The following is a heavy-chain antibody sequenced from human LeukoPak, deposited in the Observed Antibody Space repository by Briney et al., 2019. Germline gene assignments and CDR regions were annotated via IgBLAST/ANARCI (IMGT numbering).Heavy chain of an antibody. CDR3: ARDRPNYYGSNGHYYQRNGDH. Sequence: GGSLRLSCAASEFSFSIYAMSWVRQAPGKGLEWVSSITSSGESTYYAGSVKGRFTISRDNSQNTVYLQMNSLRAEDTAVYYCARDRPNYYGSNGHYYQRNGDHWGQGTLVTVSS. V-gene: IGHV3-23*01. J-gene: IGHJ5*02. CDR2: ITSSGEST. CDR1: EFSFSIYA. D-gene: IGHD3-22*01.